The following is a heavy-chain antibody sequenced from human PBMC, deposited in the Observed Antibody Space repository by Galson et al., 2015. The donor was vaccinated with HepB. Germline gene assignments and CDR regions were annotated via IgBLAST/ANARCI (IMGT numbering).Heavy chain of an antibody. CDR1: SLTFNRYV. CDR3: ASNSWTQLWWPLDS. V-gene: IGHV3-30*03. CDR2: ISYDGTYQ. D-gene: IGHD5-18*01. J-gene: IGHJ4*02. Sequence: SLRLSCAASSLTFNRYVFHWVRQAPGKGLEWVAAISYDGTYQYYRDSVKGRFTISKDKPTHTLYLQMITLRQDDTAVYYCASNSWTQLWWPLDSWGQGTQVTVSS.